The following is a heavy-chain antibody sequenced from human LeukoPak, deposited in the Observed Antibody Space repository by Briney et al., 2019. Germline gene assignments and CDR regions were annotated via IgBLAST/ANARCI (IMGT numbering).Heavy chain of an antibody. CDR3: ARGDRVGSSGYYFDN. D-gene: IGHD3-10*01. J-gene: IGHJ4*02. Sequence: KPSETLSLTCTVSGGSVSSGRYYWSWIRRPPGKGLEWIGYLYYSGSTGYNPSLRSRVTMSVDTSNNHFFLKLSSVTGVDTAVYYCARGDRVGSSGYYFDNWGQGTLVTVSS. CDR1: GGSVSSGRYY. CDR2: LYYSGST. V-gene: IGHV4-61*01.